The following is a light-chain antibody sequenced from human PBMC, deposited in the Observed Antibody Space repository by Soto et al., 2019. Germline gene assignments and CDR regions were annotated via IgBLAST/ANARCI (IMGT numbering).Light chain of an antibody. CDR3: QQRSNWPLT. CDR1: QRVRNY. J-gene: IGKJ4*01. V-gene: IGKV3-11*01. Sequence: EIVLTQSPATLSLSPGEGATLSCRASQRVRNYLAWYQQKPGQAPRLLIFDASKRATGIPARFSGSGSGTDFTLTISSLEPEDFAVYYCQQRSNWPLTFGGGTKVEIK. CDR2: DAS.